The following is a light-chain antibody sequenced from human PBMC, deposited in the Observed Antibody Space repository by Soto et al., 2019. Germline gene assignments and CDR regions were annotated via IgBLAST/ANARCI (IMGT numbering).Light chain of an antibody. CDR1: SSDLGAYTY. J-gene: IGLJ3*02. Sequence: QSALTQPASVSGSPGQSITMSCTGTSSDLGAYTYVSWYQHRPGKAPKLMIYDVSNRPSGVSSRFSGYKSGNTASLTISGLQAEDEADYYCASYRDSSIVFGGGTKLTVL. CDR2: DVS. CDR3: ASYRDSSIV. V-gene: IGLV2-14*03.